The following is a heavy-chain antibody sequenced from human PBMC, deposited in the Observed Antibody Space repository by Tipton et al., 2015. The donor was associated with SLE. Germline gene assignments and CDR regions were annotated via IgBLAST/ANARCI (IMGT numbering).Heavy chain of an antibody. Sequence: SLRLSCAASGFTLDDYAMHWIRQAPGKGLEWVSGICWKSGSIVHADSVKGRFTISRDNAKNSLYLQMNSLRAEDTALYYCAKGPRAVANYYFDYWGQGTLVTVSS. CDR3: AKGPRAVANYYFDY. CDR1: GFTLDDYA. D-gene: IGHD6-19*01. CDR2: ICWKSGSI. V-gene: IGHV3-9*01. J-gene: IGHJ4*02.